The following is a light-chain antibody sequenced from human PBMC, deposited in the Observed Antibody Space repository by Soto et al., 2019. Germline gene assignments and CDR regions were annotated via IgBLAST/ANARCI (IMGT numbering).Light chain of an antibody. CDR1: QSISSW. CDR3: QQYNSYTHT. CDR2: KAS. V-gene: IGKV1-5*03. J-gene: IGKJ2*01. Sequence: DVQMTQSPSTLSASVGDRVTITCRASQSISSWLAWYQHKPGKAPKLLIYKASSLEYGVPSKFSGSGSGTEFTLTISSLQPDDFATYYCQQYNSYTHTFGQGTKLEI.